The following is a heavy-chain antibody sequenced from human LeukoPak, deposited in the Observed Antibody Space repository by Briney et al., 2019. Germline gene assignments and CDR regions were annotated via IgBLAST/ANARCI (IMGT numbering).Heavy chain of an antibody. CDR1: GFTFDDYG. V-gene: IGHV3-23*01. D-gene: IGHD5-24*01. Sequence: GGSLRLSCAASGFTFDDYGMNWVRQAPGKGLEGVSGIRGDGVTTYYADSVKGRFTISRDNSKNTLYLQMNSLRAEDTAVYYCAKDGGWVQYANWGQGTLVTVSS. CDR3: AKDGGWVQYAN. CDR2: IRGDGVTT. J-gene: IGHJ4*02.